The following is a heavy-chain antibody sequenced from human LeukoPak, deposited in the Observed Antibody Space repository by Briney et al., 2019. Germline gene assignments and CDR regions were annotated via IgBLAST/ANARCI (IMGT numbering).Heavy chain of an antibody. CDR3: ARGRITMVRGVEYYFDY. D-gene: IGHD3-10*01. J-gene: IGHJ4*02. CDR2: TYYRSKWYN. V-gene: IGHV6-1*01. CDR1: GDSVSSNSAA. Sequence: SQTLSLTCAISGDSVSSNSAAWNWIGQSPSRGLEWLGRTYYRSKWYNDYAVSVKSRITINPDTSKNQFSLQLNSVTPEDTAVYYCARGRITMVRGVEYYFDYWGQGTLVTVSS.